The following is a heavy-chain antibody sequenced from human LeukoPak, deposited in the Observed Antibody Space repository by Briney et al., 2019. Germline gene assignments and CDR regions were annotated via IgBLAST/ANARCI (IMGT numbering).Heavy chain of an antibody. J-gene: IGHJ4*02. CDR3: AREKTGDYLFDY. D-gene: IGHD4-17*01. V-gene: IGHV1-46*01. CDR2: IHPSGGST. CDR1: GYTFTSYY. Sequence: ASVKVSCKASGYTFTSYYMHWVRQAPGQGPEWMGRIHPSGGSTTYAQEFQGRVAMTRDTSTSTLYMDLSSLRSEDTAVYYCAREKTGDYLFDYWGQGILVTVSS.